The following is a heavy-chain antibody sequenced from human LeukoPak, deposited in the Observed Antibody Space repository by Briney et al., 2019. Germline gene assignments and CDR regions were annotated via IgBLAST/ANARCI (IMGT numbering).Heavy chain of an antibody. V-gene: IGHV1-69*13. J-gene: IGHJ6*02. CDR1: GYTFTSYG. D-gene: IGHD2-2*03. CDR3: ASGYCSSTSCQGVYYYYGMDV. Sequence: GASVKVSCKASGYTFTSYGISWVRQAPGQGLEWMGGIIPIFGTANYAQKFQGRVTITADESTSTAYMELSSLRSEDTAVYYCASGYCSSTSCQGVYYYYGMDVWGQGTTVTVSS. CDR2: IIPIFGTA.